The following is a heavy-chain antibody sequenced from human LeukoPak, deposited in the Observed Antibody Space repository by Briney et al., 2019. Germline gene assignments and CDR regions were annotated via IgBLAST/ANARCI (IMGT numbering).Heavy chain of an antibody. V-gene: IGHV1-69*01. CDR1: GGTFSSYA. J-gene: IGHJ6*02. Sequence: SVKVSCKASGGTFSSYAVSWVRQAPGQGLEWMGGIIPLFGTPKYAQKFQGRVTFTADESTNTAYMELSSLRSEDTAVYYCARDFLGRSNGGSNYFGMDVWGQGTTVTVSS. CDR2: IIPLFGTP. CDR3: ARDFLGRSNGGSNYFGMDV. D-gene: IGHD2-8*01.